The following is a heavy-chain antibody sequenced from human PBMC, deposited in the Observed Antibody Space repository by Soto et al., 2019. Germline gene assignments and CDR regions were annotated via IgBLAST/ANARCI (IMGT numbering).Heavy chain of an antibody. CDR3: ATSQKGYNWNYFDH. CDR1: GGSISGSYYY. Sequence: SETLSLTCAVSGGSISGSYYYLVFLLHSPFNFPYWIFIVFYTFFTSYNPSLESRVSVSVDTSKNQFSLKVSGVSAADTAVYYCATSQKGYNWNYFDHWGQGALVTVS. J-gene: IGHJ4*02. CDR2: VFYTFFT. D-gene: IGHD1-20*01. V-gene: IGHV4-39*01.